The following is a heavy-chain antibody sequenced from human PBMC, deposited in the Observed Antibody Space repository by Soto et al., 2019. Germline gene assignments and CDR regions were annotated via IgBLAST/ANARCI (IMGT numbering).Heavy chain of an antibody. J-gene: IGHJ4*02. Sequence: SETLSLTCTVSGGSISSYYWSWIRQPPGKGLEWIGYIYYSGSTNYNPSLKSRVTISVDTSKNQFSLKLSSVTAADTAVYYCARERRVAGIDYWGQGTLVTVSS. D-gene: IGHD6-19*01. V-gene: IGHV4-59*01. CDR2: IYYSGST. CDR3: ARERRVAGIDY. CDR1: GGSISSYY.